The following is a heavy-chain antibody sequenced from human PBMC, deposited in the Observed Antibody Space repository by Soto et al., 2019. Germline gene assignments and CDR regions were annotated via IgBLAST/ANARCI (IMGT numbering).Heavy chain of an antibody. D-gene: IGHD1-26*01. CDR3: VREERVGANFGNYYYGMDV. CDR1: GFTFSSYG. CDR2: IWYDGSNK. V-gene: IGHV3-33*01. Sequence: QVQLVESGGGVVQPGRSLRLSCAASGFTFSSYGMHWVRQAPGKGLEWVAVIWYDGSNKYYADSVKGRFTISRDNSKNTLYLQMNSLRAEDTAVYYCVREERVGANFGNYYYGMDVWGQGTTVTVSS. J-gene: IGHJ6*02.